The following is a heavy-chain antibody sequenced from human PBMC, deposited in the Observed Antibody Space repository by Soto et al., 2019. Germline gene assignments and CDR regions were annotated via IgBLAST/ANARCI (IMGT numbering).Heavy chain of an antibody. V-gene: IGHV1-69*13. D-gene: IGHD3-22*01. CDR1: GGSFNKYA. J-gene: IGHJ4*02. Sequence: WASVKVSCKASGGSFNKYAIDWVRQAPGQGLEWMGGIIPLFGTANYAQKFQARVTITADEAASTAYMELRSLRYEDTAVYYCARQFDYDTSGYYYAYWGQGTLVTVSS. CDR2: IIPLFGTA. CDR3: ARQFDYDTSGYYYAY.